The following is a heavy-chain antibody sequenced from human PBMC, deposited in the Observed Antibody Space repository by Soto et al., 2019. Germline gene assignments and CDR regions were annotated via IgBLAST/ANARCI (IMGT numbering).Heavy chain of an antibody. CDR2: IYPGDSDT. V-gene: IGHV5-51*01. CDR1: GYSFTRYW. Sequence: ESLTISCTCSGYSFTRYWIGWVRQMPGKGLEWMGIIYPGDSDTRYSPSFQGQVTISADKSISTAYLQWSSLKASDTAMYYCARLSGSSPYYYYYYGMDVWGQGTTVTVSS. CDR3: ARLSGSSPYYYYYYGMDV. D-gene: IGHD6-6*01. J-gene: IGHJ6*02.